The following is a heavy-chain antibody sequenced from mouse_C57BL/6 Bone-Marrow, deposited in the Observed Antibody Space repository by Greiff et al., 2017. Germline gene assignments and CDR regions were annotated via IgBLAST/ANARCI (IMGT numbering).Heavy chain of an antibody. CDR3: ARLAPIYYYGSSYDYAMDY. Sequence: QVQLQQSGAELVRPGTSVKVSCKASGYAFTNYLLEWVKQRPGQGLEWIGVINPGSGGTNYNEKFKGKATLSADKSSSTAYMQLSSLTSEDSAVYFCARLAPIYYYGSSYDYAMDYWGQGTSGTVSS. J-gene: IGHJ4*01. D-gene: IGHD1-1*01. CDR1: GYAFTNYL. V-gene: IGHV1-54*01. CDR2: INPGSGGT.